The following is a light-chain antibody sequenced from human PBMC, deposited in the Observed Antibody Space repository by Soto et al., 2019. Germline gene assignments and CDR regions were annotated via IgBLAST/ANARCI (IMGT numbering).Light chain of an antibody. V-gene: IGKV3-15*01. CDR1: QNVNTN. CDR2: GAS. Sequence: EIVMTQSPATLSVSPGERATLSCRASQNVNTNLAWYQHKPGQAPRLLIYGASTRATGIPARFSGSGSGTEFTLAISTVQSEDLAVYYCLQYNNRPLFGPGTKLDIK. CDR3: LQYNNRPL. J-gene: IGKJ3*01.